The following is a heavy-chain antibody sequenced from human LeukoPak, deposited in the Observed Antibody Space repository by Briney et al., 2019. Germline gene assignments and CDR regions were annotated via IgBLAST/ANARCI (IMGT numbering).Heavy chain of an antibody. CDR1: GFSFSTYA. CDR3: ARGGGYYGSGSLHYYYYGMDV. D-gene: IGHD3-10*01. Sequence: GGSLRLSCAASGFSFSTYAMGWVRQAPGKGLEWVSYISSSGNTIYYADSVKGRFTISRDNAKNSLYLQMNSLRAEDTAVYYCARGGGYYGSGSLHYYYYGMDVWGQGTTVTVSS. CDR2: ISSSGNTI. J-gene: IGHJ6*02. V-gene: IGHV3-48*03.